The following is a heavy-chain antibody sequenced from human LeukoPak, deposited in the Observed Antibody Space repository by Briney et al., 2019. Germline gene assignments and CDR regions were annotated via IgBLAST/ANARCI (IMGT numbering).Heavy chain of an antibody. CDR2: IYYSGST. CDR1: GGSISSSSYY. V-gene: IGHV4-39*01. CDR3: ATPWDTAMVTGSRYYYYYMDV. J-gene: IGHJ6*03. Sequence: PSQTLSLTCTVSGGSISSSSYYWGWIRQPPGKGLEWIGSIYYSGSTYYNPSLKSRVTISVDTSKNQFSLKLSSVTAADTAVYYCATPWDTAMVTGSRYYYYYMDVWGKGTTVTVSS. D-gene: IGHD5-18*01.